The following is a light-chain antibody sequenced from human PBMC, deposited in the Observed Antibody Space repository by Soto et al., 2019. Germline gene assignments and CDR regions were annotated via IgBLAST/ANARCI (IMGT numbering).Light chain of an antibody. CDR2: GAT. V-gene: IGKV1-9*01. CDR1: QGIDNY. J-gene: IGKJ4*01. CDR3: QQLKSYPLT. Sequence: TITCRASQGIDNYLAWYQQKPGKAPQLLIYGATALESGFPSRFGGSGAGTEFTLTISSLQPEDFATYYCQQLKSYPLTYGGGTKVEIK.